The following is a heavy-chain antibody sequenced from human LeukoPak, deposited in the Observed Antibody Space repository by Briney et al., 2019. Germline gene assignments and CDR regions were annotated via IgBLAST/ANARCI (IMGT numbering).Heavy chain of an antibody. CDR1: GGSISSYY. J-gene: IGHJ4*02. CDR2: IYYSGST. V-gene: IGHV4-59*01. D-gene: IGHD6-13*01. CDR3: AGGRAEQLVDY. Sequence: PSETLSLTCTVSGGSISSYYWSWIRQPPGKGLEWIGYIYYSGSTNYNPSLKSRVTISVDTSKNQFSLKLSSVTAADTAVYYCAGGRAEQLVDYWGQGTLVTVSS.